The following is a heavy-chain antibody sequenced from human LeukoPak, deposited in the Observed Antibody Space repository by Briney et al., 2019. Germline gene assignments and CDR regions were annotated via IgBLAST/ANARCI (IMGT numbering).Heavy chain of an antibody. V-gene: IGHV3-21*04. Sequence: GGSLRLSCAASGFTFSSYSMNWVRQAPGKGLEWVSSISSSSSYIYYADSVKGRFTISRDNAKNSLYLQMNSLRAEDTAVYYCARTYTAMVFGFEYFQHWGQGTLVTVSS. CDR2: ISSSSSYI. D-gene: IGHD5-18*01. J-gene: IGHJ1*01. CDR3: ARTYTAMVFGFEYFQH. CDR1: GFTFSSYS.